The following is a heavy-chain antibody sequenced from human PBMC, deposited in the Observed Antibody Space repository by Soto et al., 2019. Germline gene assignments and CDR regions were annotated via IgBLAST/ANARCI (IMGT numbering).Heavy chain of an antibody. Sequence: SVKGSCTASGGTFSSYAISWVRQAPGQGLEWMGGIIPIFGTANYAQKFQGRVTITADESTSTAYMELSSLRSEDTAVYYCARAVSRDDYSNYVSYYYYGMDVWGQGTTVTVSS. D-gene: IGHD4-4*01. CDR1: GGTFSSYA. J-gene: IGHJ6*02. CDR3: ARAVSRDDYSNYVSYYYYGMDV. V-gene: IGHV1-69*01. CDR2: IIPIFGTA.